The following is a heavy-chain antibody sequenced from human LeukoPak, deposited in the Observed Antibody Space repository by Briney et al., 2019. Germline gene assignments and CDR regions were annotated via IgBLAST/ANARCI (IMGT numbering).Heavy chain of an antibody. Sequence: GGSLRLSCAASGFTFRDYAMSWVRQAPGKGLEWVSAISGGAGGTYYADSVKGRFTLSRDNSQNTVYLQMNSLRAEDTALYYCAKTPYYDFWSGYYSIDYWGQGTLVTVSP. CDR3: AKTPYYDFWSGYYSIDY. V-gene: IGHV3-23*01. CDR1: GFTFRDYA. D-gene: IGHD3-3*01. CDR2: ISGGAGGT. J-gene: IGHJ4*02.